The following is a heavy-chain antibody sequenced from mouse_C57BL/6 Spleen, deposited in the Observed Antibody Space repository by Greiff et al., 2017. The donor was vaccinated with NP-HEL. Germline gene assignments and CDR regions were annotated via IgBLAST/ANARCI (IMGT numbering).Heavy chain of an antibody. V-gene: IGHV1-64*01. Sequence: VQLQQPGAELVKPGASVKLSCKASGYTFTSYWMHWVKQRPGQGLEWIGMIHPNSGSTNYNEKFKSKATLTVDKSSSTAYMQLSSLTSEDSAVYYCARSYYGGGAWFAYWGQGTLVTVSA. J-gene: IGHJ3*01. D-gene: IGHD1-1*01. CDR2: IHPNSGST. CDR3: ARSYYGGGAWFAY. CDR1: GYTFTSYW.